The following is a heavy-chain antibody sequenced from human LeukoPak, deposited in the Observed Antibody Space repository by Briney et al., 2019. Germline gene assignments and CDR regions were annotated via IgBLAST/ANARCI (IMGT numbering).Heavy chain of an antibody. J-gene: IGHJ5*02. CDR1: GFTFSSYA. Sequence: GGSLRLSCAASGFTFSSYAMSWVRQTPGKGLEWVSAISGSGGSTYYADSVKGRFTISRDNSKNTLFLQMNSLRAEDTAVYYCARDLDSSSWYILWFDPWGQGTLVTVSS. CDR3: ARDLDSSSWYILWFDP. CDR2: ISGSGGST. V-gene: IGHV3-23*01. D-gene: IGHD6-13*01.